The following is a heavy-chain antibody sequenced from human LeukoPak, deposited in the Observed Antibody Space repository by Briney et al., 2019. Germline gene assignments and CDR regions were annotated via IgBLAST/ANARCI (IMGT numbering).Heavy chain of an antibody. CDR3: AKDGRMTTVTAFDY. V-gene: IGHV3-23*01. CDR1: GFTFSSYA. D-gene: IGHD4-11*01. CDR2: ISGSGGST. J-gene: IGHJ4*02. Sequence: GGSLRLSCAASGFTFSSYAMSWVRQAPGKGLEWVSAISGSGGSTYYADSVKGRFTISRDNSKNTLYLQMNSLRAEDTAIYYCAKDGRMTTVTAFDYWGQGTLVTVSS.